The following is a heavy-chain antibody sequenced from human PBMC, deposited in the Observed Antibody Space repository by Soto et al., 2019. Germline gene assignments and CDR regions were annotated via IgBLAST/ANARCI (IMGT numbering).Heavy chain of an antibody. D-gene: IGHD1-26*01. Sequence: GGSLRLSCAASGLTFRSYWMHWVRQAPGKGLVWVSRINTDGSVAMYVDSVKGRFTISRDNAKNTLYLQMNNLRVEDTAVYYCAKDFYSGSYYVREYFQHWGQGTLVTVSS. CDR1: GLTFRSYW. CDR3: AKDFYSGSYYVREYFQH. CDR2: INTDGSVA. J-gene: IGHJ1*01. V-gene: IGHV3-74*03.